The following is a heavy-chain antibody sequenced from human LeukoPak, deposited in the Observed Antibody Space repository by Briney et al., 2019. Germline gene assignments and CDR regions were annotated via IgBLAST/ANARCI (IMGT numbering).Heavy chain of an antibody. Sequence: GRSLRLSCAASGFTFSTYAMHWVRQAPGKGLEWVAVISYDGSNKYYPDSVKGRFTISRDNSKNTLFLQMNSLRAEDTAVYYCARVNWELRDAFDIWGQGTMVTVSS. CDR3: ARVNWELRDAFDI. CDR2: ISYDGSNK. CDR1: GFTFSTYA. V-gene: IGHV3-30*03. D-gene: IGHD1-26*01. J-gene: IGHJ3*02.